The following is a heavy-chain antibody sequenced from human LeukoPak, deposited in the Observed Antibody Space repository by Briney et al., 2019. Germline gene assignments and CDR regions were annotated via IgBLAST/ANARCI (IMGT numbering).Heavy chain of an antibody. V-gene: IGHV4-34*01. D-gene: IGHD2-15*01. CDR3: ARRRGTLDY. CDR2: INHSGST. J-gene: IGHJ4*02. Sequence: SETLSLTCAVYGGSFSGYYWSWIRQPPGKGLEWIGEINHSGSTNYNPSLKSRVTISVDTSKNQFSLKLSSVTAADTAVYYCARRRGTLDYSGQGTLVTVSS. CDR1: GGSFSGYY.